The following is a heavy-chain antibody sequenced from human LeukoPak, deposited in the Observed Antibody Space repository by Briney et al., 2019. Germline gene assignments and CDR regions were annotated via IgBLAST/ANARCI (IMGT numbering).Heavy chain of an antibody. CDR2: INHSGST. D-gene: IGHD3-22*01. Sequence: SETLSLTCTVSGGSISSSSYYWSWIRQPPGKGLEWIGEINHSGSTNYNPSLKSRVTISVDTSKNQFSLKLSSVTAADTAVYYCARLKYYYDSSGYRAEYFQHWGQGTLVTVSS. CDR1: GGSISSSSYY. J-gene: IGHJ1*01. V-gene: IGHV4-39*07. CDR3: ARLKYYYDSSGYRAEYFQH.